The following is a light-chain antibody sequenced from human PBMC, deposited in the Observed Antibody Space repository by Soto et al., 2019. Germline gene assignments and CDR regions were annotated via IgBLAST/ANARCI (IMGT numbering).Light chain of an antibody. Sequence: EIVMTQSPATMSVSPGERATLSCRASQSMGSNVAWYQQKPGQAPRLLIYGASTRAAGIPARFSGSGSGTEFTLTITSLHSEDFAVYYCQQFHNWPRTFGQGTKVDIK. J-gene: IGKJ1*01. CDR3: QQFHNWPRT. CDR1: QSMGSN. CDR2: GAS. V-gene: IGKV3-15*01.